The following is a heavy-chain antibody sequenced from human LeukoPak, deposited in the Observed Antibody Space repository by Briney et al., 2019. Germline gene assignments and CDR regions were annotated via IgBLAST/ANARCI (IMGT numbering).Heavy chain of an antibody. CDR3: AREGGDIVVVPAARATFDL. CDR2: IKQDGSEK. Sequence: PGGSLRLSCAASGFTFSSYWMSWVRQAPGKGLEWVANIKQDGSEKYYVVSVKGRFTISRDNAKNSLYLQMNSLRAEDTAVYYCAREGGDIVVVPAARATFDLWGRGTLVTVSS. D-gene: IGHD2-2*01. CDR1: GFTFSSYW. J-gene: IGHJ2*01. V-gene: IGHV3-7*01.